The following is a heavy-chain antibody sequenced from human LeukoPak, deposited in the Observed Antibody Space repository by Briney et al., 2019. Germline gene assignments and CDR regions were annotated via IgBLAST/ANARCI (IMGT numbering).Heavy chain of an antibody. D-gene: IGHD1-20*01. V-gene: IGHV3-11*01. CDR2: IDPSGTAL. CDR1: GFTIRDYV. CDR3: ARAAYNWN. Sequence: GGSLRLSCAASGFTIRDYVMSWVRLAPGKRLEWVSYIDPSGTALYYADSVKGRFTVSRDNGKNSLSLQLRSLRAEDTALYSCARAAYNWNWGQGTLVTVSS. J-gene: IGHJ4*02.